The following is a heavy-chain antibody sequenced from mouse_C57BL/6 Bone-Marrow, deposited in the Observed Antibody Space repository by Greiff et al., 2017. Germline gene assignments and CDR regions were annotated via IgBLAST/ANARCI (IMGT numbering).Heavy chain of an antibody. CDR3: ASWGLLWLRRGGYDYAMDY. V-gene: IGHV1-76*01. Sequence: VQLQQSGAELVRPGASVKLSCKASGYTFTDYYINWVKQRPGQGLEWIARIYPGSGNTYYNEKFKGKATLTAEKSSSTAYMPLSSLTSEDSAVYFCASWGLLWLRRGGYDYAMDYWGQGTSVTVSS. CDR1: GYTFTDYY. J-gene: IGHJ4*01. CDR2: IYPGSGNT. D-gene: IGHD2-2*01.